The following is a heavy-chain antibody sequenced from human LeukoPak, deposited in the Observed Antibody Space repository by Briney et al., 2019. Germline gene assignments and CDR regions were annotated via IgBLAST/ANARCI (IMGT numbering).Heavy chain of an antibody. V-gene: IGHV3-30*03. Sequence: PGGSLRLSCAASRFTFSIFGMHWVRQPPGKGLEWIAVISSDGTNKYYADSVRGRFTISRDNSKDTLYLQMSSLRIEDTAIYYCRAATRYLDYYYDYWGQGTLVTVSS. CDR3: RAATRYLDYYYDY. D-gene: IGHD3-22*01. CDR2: ISSDGTNK. CDR1: RFTFSIFG. J-gene: IGHJ4*02.